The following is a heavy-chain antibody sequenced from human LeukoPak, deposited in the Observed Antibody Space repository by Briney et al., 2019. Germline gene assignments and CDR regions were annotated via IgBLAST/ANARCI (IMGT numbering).Heavy chain of an antibody. D-gene: IGHD1-26*01. J-gene: IGHJ4*02. CDR3: ASTILGTTPAVDY. CDR2: ISGSGGAT. V-gene: IGHV3-23*01. Sequence: GGSLRLSCAASGFTFNNYAMTWVRQAPGKGLQWVSTISGSGGATYYADSVKGRFTISRDNSKNTLYVEMNSLRAEDTAVYYCASTILGTTPAVDYWGQGTLVTVSS. CDR1: GFTFNNYA.